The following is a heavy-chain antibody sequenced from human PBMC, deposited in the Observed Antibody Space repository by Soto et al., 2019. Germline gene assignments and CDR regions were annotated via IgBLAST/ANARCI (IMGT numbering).Heavy chain of an antibody. D-gene: IGHD3-3*01. V-gene: IGHV3-23*01. J-gene: IGHJ4*02. CDR3: AKVSIFGVVILSPEIFYFDY. CDR2: ISGSGGST. CDR1: GFTFSSYA. Sequence: GGSLRLSCAASGFTFSSYAMSWVRQAPGKGLEWVSAISGSGGSTYYADSVKGRLTISIDNSKNTLYLQMNSLRAEDTAVYYCAKVSIFGVVILSPEIFYFDYWGQGTLVTVSS.